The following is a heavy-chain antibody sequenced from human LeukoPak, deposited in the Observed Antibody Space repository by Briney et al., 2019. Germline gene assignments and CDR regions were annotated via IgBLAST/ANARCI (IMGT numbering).Heavy chain of an antibody. CDR1: GFTFSSYG. CDR2: IRYDGSNK. J-gene: IGHJ4*02. Sequence: GGSLRLSCAASGFTFSSYGMHWVRQAPGKGLEWVAFIRYDGSNKYYADSVKGRFTISRDNSKNTLYLQMNSLRAEDTAVYYCAKDLMSGTVTTDYWGQGTLVTVSS. D-gene: IGHD4-17*01. V-gene: IGHV3-30*02. CDR3: AKDLMSGTVTTDY.